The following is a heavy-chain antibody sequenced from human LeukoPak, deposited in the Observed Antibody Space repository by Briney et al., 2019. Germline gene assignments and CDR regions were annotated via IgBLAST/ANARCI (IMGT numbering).Heavy chain of an antibody. V-gene: IGHV3-23*01. J-gene: IGHJ4*02. CDR2: ISGSGSST. D-gene: IGHD3-10*01. CDR1: GFAFSSLA. Sequence: GGSLRLSCAASGFAFSSLAMSWVRQAPGRGLEWVSVISGSGSSTFYADSVTGRFTISRDNSKNTLYLQMNSLRTEDSAVYYCAKEIGPLGDWGQGTLVTVSS. CDR3: AKEIGPLGD.